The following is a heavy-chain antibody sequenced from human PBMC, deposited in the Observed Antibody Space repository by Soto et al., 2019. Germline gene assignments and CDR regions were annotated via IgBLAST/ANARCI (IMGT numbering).Heavy chain of an antibody. CDR1: GASFSSDDYY. V-gene: IGHV4-30-4*08. Sequence: QVQLQESGPELVKPSKPLSLPSPVSGASFSSDDYYWSWTRHPPGKGLEWIGHIYYNGNTYYNPCLKSRLTMSLDTSQNQFSLHLTSVIAADSALYFCARATTVTSSFFYYGLDVWGQGTTVTVSS. D-gene: IGHD4-17*01. CDR2: IYYNGNT. CDR3: ARATTVTSSFFYYGLDV. J-gene: IGHJ6*02.